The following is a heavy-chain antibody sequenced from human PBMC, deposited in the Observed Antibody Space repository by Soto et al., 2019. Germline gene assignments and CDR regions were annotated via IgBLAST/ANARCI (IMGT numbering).Heavy chain of an antibody. J-gene: IGHJ5*02. CDR1: GFTFSNYA. Sequence: EVQLLESGGGLVQPGGSLRLSCAASGFTFSNYAMSWVRQAPGKGLEWVSTLSGSGGSTYYADSVKGRFTISRDNSKNPLYLQMTSLRAEATAVYYCAKDTVPVATPSFAPWAPGTLVTVSS. V-gene: IGHV3-23*01. CDR3: AKDTVPVATPSFAP. D-gene: IGHD2-15*01. CDR2: LSGSGGST.